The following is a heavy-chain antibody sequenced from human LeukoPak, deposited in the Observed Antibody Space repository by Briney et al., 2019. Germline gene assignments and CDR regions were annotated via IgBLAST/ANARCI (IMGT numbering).Heavy chain of an antibody. Sequence: PGRSLRLSCAASGFTFSSYGMHWVRQAPGKGLEWVAVISYDGSNKYYADSVKGRFTISRDNSKNTLYLQMNGLRAEDTAVYYCATRDLYYDFWSGYGSYGMDVWGQGTTVTVSS. V-gene: IGHV3-30*03. D-gene: IGHD3-3*01. CDR1: GFTFSSYG. CDR2: ISYDGSNK. CDR3: ATRDLYYDFWSGYGSYGMDV. J-gene: IGHJ6*02.